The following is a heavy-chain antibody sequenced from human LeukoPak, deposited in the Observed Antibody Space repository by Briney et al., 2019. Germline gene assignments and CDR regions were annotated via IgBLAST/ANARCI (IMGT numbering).Heavy chain of an antibody. D-gene: IGHD1-26*01. CDR2: INTNSGGT. J-gene: IGHJ4*02. CDR3: ARNLVGPTDVDY. Sequence: DSVKVSCKTSGYTFTDYYIHWVRQAPGQGLEWMGWINTNSGGTNYAQKFQGRVTMTRDTSISTAYMDLSSLTSDDTSVYYCARNLVGPTDVDYWGQGTPVTVSA. V-gene: IGHV1-2*02. CDR1: GYTFTDYY.